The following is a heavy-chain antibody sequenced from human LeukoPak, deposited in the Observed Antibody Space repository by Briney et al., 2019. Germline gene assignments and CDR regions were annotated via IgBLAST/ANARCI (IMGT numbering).Heavy chain of an antibody. Sequence: SETLSLTCAVSGGSISSGGYSWSWIRQPPGKGLEWIGYIYHSGSTYYNPSLKSRVTISVGRSKNQFSLKLSSVTAADTAVYYCARAVVVTATKYNWFDPWGQGTLVTVSS. D-gene: IGHD2-21*02. V-gene: IGHV4-30-2*01. CDR3: ARAVVVTATKYNWFDP. J-gene: IGHJ5*02. CDR2: IYHSGST. CDR1: GGSISSGGYS.